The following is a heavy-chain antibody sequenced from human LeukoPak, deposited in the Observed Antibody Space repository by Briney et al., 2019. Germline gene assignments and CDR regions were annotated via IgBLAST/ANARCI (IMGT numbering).Heavy chain of an antibody. CDR2: IYSGGNT. J-gene: IGHJ4*02. D-gene: IGHD4-23*01. V-gene: IGHV3-66*01. CDR1: GFTVSNNY. Sequence: GGSLRLSCAASGFTVSNNYMSWVRQAPGKGLEWVSVIYSGGNTYYADSVKDRFTMSRDNPKNTLYLQMNSLKIEDTGVYYCVTPLRWELSNDYWGQGTLVTVSS. CDR3: VTPLRWELSNDY.